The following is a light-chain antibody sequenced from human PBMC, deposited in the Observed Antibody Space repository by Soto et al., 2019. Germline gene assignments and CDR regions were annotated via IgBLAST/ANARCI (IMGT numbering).Light chain of an antibody. Sequence: DLQMTQSPSSLSASVGDRVTITCRASQSISSYLNWYQQKPGKAPKLLIYAASSLQSGVPSRFSGSGSGTDFTLTISSLQPEDFATYYCQQSYSTLFTFGPGTKVEI. CDR2: AAS. J-gene: IGKJ3*01. CDR1: QSISSY. CDR3: QQSYSTLFT. V-gene: IGKV1-39*01.